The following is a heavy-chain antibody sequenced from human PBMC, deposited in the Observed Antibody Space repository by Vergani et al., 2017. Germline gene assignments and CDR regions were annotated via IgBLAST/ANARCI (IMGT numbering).Heavy chain of an antibody. J-gene: IGHJ4*02. V-gene: IGHV4-38-2*01. Sequence: QVQLQESGPGLVKPSETLSLTCAVSGYSISSGYYWGWIRQPPGKGLEWIGSIYHSGSTYYNPSLKSRVTISVDTSKNQFSLKLSSVTAADTAVYYCARITVVSFDYWDQGTLVTVSS. CDR2: IYHSGST. CDR3: ARITVVSFDY. D-gene: IGHD4-23*01. CDR1: GYSISSGYY.